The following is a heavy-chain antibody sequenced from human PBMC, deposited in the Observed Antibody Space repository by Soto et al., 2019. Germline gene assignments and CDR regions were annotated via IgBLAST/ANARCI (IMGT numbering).Heavy chain of an antibody. Sequence: PGGSLRLSCAASGFTFSNYAMHWVRQAPGKGLEWVAIVSYDGDNEYYADSVRGRFFISRDNSRNTLYLQTSSLRHEDTAVYYCAKDSTYYDFWSPYPPTGLFDYWGQGTLVTVS. CDR3: AKDSTYYDFWSPYPPTGLFDY. D-gene: IGHD3-3*01. V-gene: IGHV3-30*18. CDR2: VSYDGDNE. CDR1: GFTFSNYA. J-gene: IGHJ4*02.